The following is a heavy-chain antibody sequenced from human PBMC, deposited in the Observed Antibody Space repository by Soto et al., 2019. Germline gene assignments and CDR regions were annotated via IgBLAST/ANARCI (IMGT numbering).Heavy chain of an antibody. Sequence: SETLSLTCTVSGGSVTNSSYYWGWIRQSPGKGLEWIGSVYYRGRSYSKSSVKSRVTISVDTSKNRFSLSLTSVTASDTAVYFCVSQRTTVPTQAYFDYWGPGALVTVSS. CDR1: GGSVTNSSYY. CDR2: VYYRGRS. CDR3: VSQRTTVPTQAYFDY. D-gene: IGHD4-17*01. V-gene: IGHV4-39*01. J-gene: IGHJ4*02.